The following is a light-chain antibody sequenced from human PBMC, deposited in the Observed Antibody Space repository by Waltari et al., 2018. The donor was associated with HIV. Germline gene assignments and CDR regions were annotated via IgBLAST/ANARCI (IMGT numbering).Light chain of an antibody. CDR1: SSDVGGYKY. J-gene: IGLJ2*01. Sequence: QSALTQPASVSGSPGQSITISCTGTSSDVGGYKYVSWYQQHPGKAPKLIIYEVSNRPSGMSKRFAGSKSGNAASLTISGLQAEDESDYFCSSYTNTNILIFGGGTKLTVL. V-gene: IGLV2-14*01. CDR2: EVS. CDR3: SSYTNTNILI.